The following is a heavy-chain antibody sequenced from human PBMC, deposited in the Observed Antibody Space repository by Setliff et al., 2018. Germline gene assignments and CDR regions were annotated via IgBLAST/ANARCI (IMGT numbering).Heavy chain of an antibody. CDR1: GGSINRDY. D-gene: IGHD3-22*01. CDR3: ARGSYYDSSGYSPDFFDY. V-gene: IGHV4-59*08. J-gene: IGHJ4*02. Sequence: SETLSLTCSVSGGSINRDYWNWIRQPPGKGLEWIGYIHYSGNTNYNPSLKSRVTISFNTSKNQISLKLSSVTAADTAVYYCARGSYYDSSGYSPDFFDYWGQGTLVTVSS. CDR2: IHYSGNT.